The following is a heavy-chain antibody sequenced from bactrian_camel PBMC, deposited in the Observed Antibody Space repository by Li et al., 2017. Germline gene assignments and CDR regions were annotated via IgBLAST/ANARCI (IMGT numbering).Heavy chain of an antibody. D-gene: IGHD6*01. CDR2: ITGGVGNI. CDR3: AAGPWYTDEYKY. V-gene: IGHV3S40*01. Sequence: VQLVESGGGLVQPGGSLRLSCAVSGLPFSNYDMNCVRQRPGKGLEWVSRITGGVGNILYSISVKDRFTISRDNTKNTVYLQMISLESEDTALYYCAAGPWYTDEYKYWGQGTQVTVS. CDR1: GLPFSNYD. J-gene: IGHJ4*01.